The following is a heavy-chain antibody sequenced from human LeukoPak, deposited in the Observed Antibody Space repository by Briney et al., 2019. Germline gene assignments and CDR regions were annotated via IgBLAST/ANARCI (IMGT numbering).Heavy chain of an antibody. V-gene: IGHV3-23*01. J-gene: IGHJ4*02. D-gene: IGHD3-10*01. CDR3: VKFFLPYLAGGTGSR. Sequence: GGSLRLSCAASGFPFSTYAMSWVRQAPGMRLECVSSISDGGDSTHYADSVEGRFTISRDTSKNTLYLQMNSLRAEDTALYYCVKFFLPYLAGGTGSRWGQGTLVTVSS. CDR2: ISDGGDST. CDR1: GFPFSTYA.